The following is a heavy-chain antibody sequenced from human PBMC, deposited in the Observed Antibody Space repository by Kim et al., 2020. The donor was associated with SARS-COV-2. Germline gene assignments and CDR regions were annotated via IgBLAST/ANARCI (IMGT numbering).Heavy chain of an antibody. V-gene: IGHV1-2*02. D-gene: IGHD3-10*01. CDR2: INPYSGGT. Sequence: ASVKVSCKTSGFTFSDYYVHWVRQAPGQGLEWMGWINPYSGGTKFPQKFQGRVTLTRDTSISTAYLELSSLTSDDTAVYYCARGTFTDNITVFLLTYWGQGTLVTVSS. CDR1: GFTFSDYY. J-gene: IGHJ4*02. CDR3: ARGTFTDNITVFLLTY.